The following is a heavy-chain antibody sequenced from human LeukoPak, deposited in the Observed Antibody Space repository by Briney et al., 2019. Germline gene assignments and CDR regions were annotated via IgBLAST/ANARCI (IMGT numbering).Heavy chain of an antibody. D-gene: IGHD3-3*02. CDR1: GDSLNTNTL. CDR2: IVHSGST. CDR3: ERDIFGARAFQY. V-gene: IGHV4-4*02. Sequence: PSETLSLTCAVSGDSLNTNTLGSWGRHPPGKVLEVTGEIVHSGSTNYHPSLEGRVTISMDNSKNSFSLRLTSVTAADTAVYSCERDIFGARAFQYWGQGILVTVSS. J-gene: IGHJ4*02.